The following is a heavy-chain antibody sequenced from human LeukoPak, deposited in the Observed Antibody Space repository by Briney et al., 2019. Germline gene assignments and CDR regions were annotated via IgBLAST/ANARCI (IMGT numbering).Heavy chain of an antibody. V-gene: IGHV1-69*06. CDR3: ASAYSSGLGEFDY. CDR1: GGTFSSYA. CDR2: IIPIFGTA. D-gene: IGHD6-19*01. Sequence: SVKVSCKASGGTFSSYAISWVRQAPGQGLEWMGGIIPIFGTANYAQKFQGRVTITADKSTSTAYTELSSLRSEDTAVCYCASAYSSGLGEFDYWGQGTLVTVSS. J-gene: IGHJ4*02.